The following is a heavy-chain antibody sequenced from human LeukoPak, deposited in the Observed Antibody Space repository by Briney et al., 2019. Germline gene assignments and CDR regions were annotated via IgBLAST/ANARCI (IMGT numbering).Heavy chain of an antibody. CDR3: AKNYYDSSGYYNWFDS. Sequence: PGGSLRLSCAASGFIFSSYAMNWVRQAPGRGLEWVPVSSGSGSSTYYLDSVKGRFTISRDNSKNTLYLQMNSLRAEDTAVYYCAKNYYDSSGYYNWFDSWGQGTLVTVSS. CDR2: SSGSGSST. D-gene: IGHD3-22*01. J-gene: IGHJ5*01. CDR1: GFIFSSYA. V-gene: IGHV3-23*01.